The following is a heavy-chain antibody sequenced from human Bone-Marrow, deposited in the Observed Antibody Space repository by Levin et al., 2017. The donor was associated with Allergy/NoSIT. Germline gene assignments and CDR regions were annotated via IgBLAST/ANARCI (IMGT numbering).Heavy chain of an antibody. J-gene: IGHJ3*02. Sequence: GGSLRLSCAASGFTFSSYAMHWVRQAPGKGLEWVAVISYDGSNKYYADSVKGRFTISRDNSKNTPYLQMNSLRAEDTAVYYCARKITGTTFGSDAFDIWGQGTMVTVSS. CDR1: GFTFSSYA. D-gene: IGHD1-7*01. CDR2: ISYDGSNK. CDR3: ARKITGTTFGSDAFDI. V-gene: IGHV3-30-3*01.